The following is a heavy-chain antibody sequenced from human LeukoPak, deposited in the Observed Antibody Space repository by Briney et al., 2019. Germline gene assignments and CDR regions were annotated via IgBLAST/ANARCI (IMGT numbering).Heavy chain of an antibody. J-gene: IGHJ4*02. CDR3: ASNGIVATIDFDY. V-gene: IGHV3-23*01. CDR1: GFTFSSYA. Sequence: PGGSLRLSCAASGFTFSSYAMSWVRQAPGKGLEWGSAISGSGGRAYYADSVKGRFTISRDNSKNTLYLQMNSLRAEDTAVYYCASNGIVATIDFDYWGQGTLVTVSS. CDR2: ISGSGGRA. D-gene: IGHD5-12*01.